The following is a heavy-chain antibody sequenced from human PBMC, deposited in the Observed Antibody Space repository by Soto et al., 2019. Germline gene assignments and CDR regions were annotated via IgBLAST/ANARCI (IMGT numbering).Heavy chain of an antibody. CDR2: ISYDGSNK. D-gene: IGHD6-13*01. V-gene: IGHV3-30-3*01. CDR3: ARDKGSAAGCMDV. CDR1: GFTFSSYA. Sequence: GGSLRLSCAASGFTFSSYAMHWVRQAPGKGLEWVAVISYDGSNKYYADSVKGRFTISRDNSKNTLYLQMNSLRAEDTAVYYCARDKGSAAGCMDVWGQGTTVTVSS. J-gene: IGHJ6*02.